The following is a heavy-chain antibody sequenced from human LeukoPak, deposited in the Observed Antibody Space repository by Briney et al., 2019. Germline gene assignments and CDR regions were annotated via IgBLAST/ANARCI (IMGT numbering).Heavy chain of an antibody. Sequence: SETLSLTCAVYGGSFSGYYWSWIRQPPGKGLEWIGYIYYSGSTNYNSSLKSRVTISVDTSKNQFSLKLSSVTAADTAVYYCARDSSGWKNNWFDSWGQGTLVTVSS. D-gene: IGHD6-19*01. CDR2: IYYSGST. V-gene: IGHV4-59*01. J-gene: IGHJ5*01. CDR3: ARDSSGWKNNWFDS. CDR1: GGSFSGYY.